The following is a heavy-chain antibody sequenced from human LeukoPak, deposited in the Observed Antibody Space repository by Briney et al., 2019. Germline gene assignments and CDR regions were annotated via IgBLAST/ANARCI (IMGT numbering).Heavy chain of an antibody. CDR3: ARTHSSGWSGSYWYFDL. Sequence: SETLSLTCTVSGGSISSGSYYWSWIRQPGGKGLEWIGRIYTSGSTNYNPSLKSRVTISVDTSKNQFSLKLSSVTAADTAVYYCARTHSSGWSGSYWYFDLWGRGTLVTVSS. CDR2: IYTSGST. V-gene: IGHV4-61*02. CDR1: GGSISSGSYY. J-gene: IGHJ2*01. D-gene: IGHD6-19*01.